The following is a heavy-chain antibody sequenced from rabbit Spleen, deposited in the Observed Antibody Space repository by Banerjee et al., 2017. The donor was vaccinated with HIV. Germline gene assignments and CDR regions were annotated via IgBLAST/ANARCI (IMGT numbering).Heavy chain of an antibody. CDR1: GTDFSSYYY. Sequence: QQQLEESGGGLVKPGGTLTLTCKASGTDFSSYYYMCGVRQAPGKGLEWIASIVTGSSGSTYYASWAKGRFTISKTSSTTVTLQMTSLTAADTATYFCARDLPGVIGWNFNLWGPGTLVTVS. J-gene: IGHJ4*01. CDR2: IVTGSSGST. V-gene: IGHV1S45*01. CDR3: ARDLPGVIGWNFNL. D-gene: IGHD1-1*01.